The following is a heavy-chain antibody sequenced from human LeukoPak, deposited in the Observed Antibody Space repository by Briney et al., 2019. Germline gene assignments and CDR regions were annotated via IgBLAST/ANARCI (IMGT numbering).Heavy chain of an antibody. CDR3: ARVGWSSSSYYYYYYMDV. V-gene: IGHV3-21*01. CDR1: GFTFSSYS. CDR2: ISSSSSYI. J-gene: IGHJ6*03. D-gene: IGHD6-6*01. Sequence: KPGGSLRLSCAASGFTFSSYSMNWVRQAPGKGLEWVSSISSSSSYIYYADSVKGRFTISRDNAKNSLYLQMNSMRAEDTAVYYCARVGWSSSSYYYYYYMDVWGKGTTVTVSS.